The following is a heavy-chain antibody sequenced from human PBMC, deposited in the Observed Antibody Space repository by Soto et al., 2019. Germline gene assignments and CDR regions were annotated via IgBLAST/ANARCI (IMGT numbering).Heavy chain of an antibody. CDR3: ARSTLRFLEWLRINYYYYGMDV. CDR2: MNPNSGNT. Sequence: GASVKVSCKASGYTFTSYDINWVRQATGQGLEWMGWMNPNSGNTGYAQKFQGRVTMTRNTSISTAYMELSSLRSEDTAVYYCARSTLRFLEWLRINYYYYGMDVWDKGTTITVSS. V-gene: IGHV1-8*01. D-gene: IGHD3-3*01. J-gene: IGHJ6*04. CDR1: GYTFTSYD.